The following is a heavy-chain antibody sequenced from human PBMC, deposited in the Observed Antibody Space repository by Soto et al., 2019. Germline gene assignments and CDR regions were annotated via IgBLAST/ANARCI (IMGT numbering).Heavy chain of an antibody. CDR2: INHSGST. D-gene: IGHD6-19*01. CDR1: GGSFSGYY. V-gene: IGHV4-34*01. J-gene: IGHJ6*04. Sequence: SETLSLTCAVYGGSFSGYYWSWIRQPPWKGLEWIGEINHSGSTNYNPSLKSRVTISVDTSKNQFSLKLSSVTAADTAVYYCARSLSVAGTSGGDYYYYGMDVWGKGTTVTVSS. CDR3: ARSLSVAGTSGGDYYYYGMDV.